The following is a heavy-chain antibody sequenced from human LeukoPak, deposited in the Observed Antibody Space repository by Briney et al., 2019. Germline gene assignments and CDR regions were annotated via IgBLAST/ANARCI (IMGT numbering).Heavy chain of an antibody. V-gene: IGHV5-51*01. Sequence: GESLKISCKGSGYIFTSSWIGWVRQLPGKGLEWMGIIYPGDSDTTYSPSFPGLVTMSADKSIRTAYLQWSSLKASDTAMYYCARIRDGYNSLFDCWGQGTLVTVSS. J-gene: IGHJ4*02. CDR1: GYIFTSSW. CDR2: IYPGDSDT. D-gene: IGHD5-24*01. CDR3: ARIRDGYNSLFDC.